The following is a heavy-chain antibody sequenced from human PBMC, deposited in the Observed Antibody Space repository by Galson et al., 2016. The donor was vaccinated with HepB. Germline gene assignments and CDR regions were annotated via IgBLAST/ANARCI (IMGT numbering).Heavy chain of an antibody. J-gene: IGHJ6*02. D-gene: IGHD5-18*01. Sequence: SVKVSCKASGYIFNDYAMNWVRQAPGQGLEWMGWISTNTGTPTYAQAFTGRFVFSLDTSVSTAYLEISSLKAEDTAVYYCARSRLQLWPPGHYYGMDVWGQGTTVTVSS. CDR2: ISTNTGTP. V-gene: IGHV7-4-1*02. CDR3: ARSRLQLWPPGHYYGMDV. CDR1: GYIFNDYA.